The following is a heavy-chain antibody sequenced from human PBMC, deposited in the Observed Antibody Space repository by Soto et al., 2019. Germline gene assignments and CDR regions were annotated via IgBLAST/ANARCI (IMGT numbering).Heavy chain of an antibody. CDR2: INSDGSVS. CDR3: ARGDCVGGSCYSLAGSFYYYMDA. CDR1: GFTFSNYW. V-gene: IGHV3-74*02. D-gene: IGHD2-15*01. J-gene: IGHJ6*03. Sequence: ESGGGLVQPGGSLRLSCAASGFTFSNYWMYWVRQAPGKGLEWVSRINSDGSVSSYADSVKGRLTISRDNVKNTLYLQMDSLRAADTAVYYCARGDCVGGSCYSLAGSFYYYMDAWGKGTTVTVFS.